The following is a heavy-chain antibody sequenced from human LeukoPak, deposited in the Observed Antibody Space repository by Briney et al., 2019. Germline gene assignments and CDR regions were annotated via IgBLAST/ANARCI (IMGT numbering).Heavy chain of an antibody. Sequence: GGSLRLSCAGSGLTFSSYAMNWVRQAPGKGLEWVSAIRGGGGSTFYADSVKGRFTISRDNSKNTLYLQMNSLRAEDTAVYYCAKDLVGAIPDAFDIWGQGTMVTVSS. D-gene: IGHD1-26*01. J-gene: IGHJ3*02. CDR1: GLTFSSYA. CDR2: IRGGGGST. CDR3: AKDLVGAIPDAFDI. V-gene: IGHV3-23*01.